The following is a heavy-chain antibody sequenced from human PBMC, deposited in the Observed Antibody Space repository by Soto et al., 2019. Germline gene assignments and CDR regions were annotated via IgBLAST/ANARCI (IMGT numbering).Heavy chain of an antibody. CDR1: GGSVSSDIYY. D-gene: IGHD3-22*01. Sequence: KPSETLSLTCSVSGGSVSSDIYYWTWIRQHPGKGPEWIGHIYYSGSTYYNPSLKSRVTISLDMSKNQFSLKLTSVSAADTAVYYCARGYDYDSGGYLFDYWGQGTMVTVYS. V-gene: IGHV4-31*03. CDR3: ARGYDYDSGGYLFDY. J-gene: IGHJ4*02. CDR2: IYYSGST.